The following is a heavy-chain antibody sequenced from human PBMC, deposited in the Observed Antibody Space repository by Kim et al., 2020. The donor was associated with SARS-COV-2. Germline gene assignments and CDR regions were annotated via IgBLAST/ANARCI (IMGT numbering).Heavy chain of an antibody. CDR3: ARLPAYSSGWYLFDY. D-gene: IGHD6-19*01. Sequence: SLKSRVTISVDTSKNQFSLKLSSVTAADTAVYYCARLPAYSSGWYLFDYWGQGTLVTVSS. J-gene: IGHJ4*02. V-gene: IGHV4-39*01.